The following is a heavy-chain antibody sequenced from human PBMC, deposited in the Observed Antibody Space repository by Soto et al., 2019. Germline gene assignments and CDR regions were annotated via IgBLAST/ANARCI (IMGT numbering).Heavy chain of an antibody. D-gene: IGHD4-17*01. CDR3: AREAYGDYGGGWFDP. V-gene: IGHV3-74*01. CDR2: INSDGSST. CDR1: GFTFSSYW. J-gene: IGHJ5*02. Sequence: EVQLVESGGGLVQPGGSLRLSCAASGFTFSSYWMHWVRQAPGKGLVWVSRINSDGSSTSYADSVKGRFTISRDNAKNALYLQMNSLRAEDTAVYYCAREAYGDYGGGWFDPWGQGTLVTVSS.